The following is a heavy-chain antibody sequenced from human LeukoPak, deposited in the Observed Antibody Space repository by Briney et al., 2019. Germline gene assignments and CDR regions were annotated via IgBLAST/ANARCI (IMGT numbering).Heavy chain of an antibody. CDR1: GFTFSRYW. CDR2: INQDGREN. J-gene: IGHJ4*02. Sequence: PGCSLTLFCAPSGFTFSRYWMTWVRQSPGRGLEWVANINQDGRENYYGDSVTGRFTISRDNAKNSLFLQMNRLRDDDTGVYYCARAREAPANVFTAHWGQGVVVTVYS. CDR3: ARAREAPANVFTAH. D-gene: IGHD2-15*01. V-gene: IGHV3-7*01.